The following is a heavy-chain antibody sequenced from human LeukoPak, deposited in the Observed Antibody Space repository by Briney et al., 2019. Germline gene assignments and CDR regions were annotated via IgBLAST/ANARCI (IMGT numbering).Heavy chain of an antibody. Sequence: ASVKVSCKASGDTLDNYALSWVRQAPGQGPEWMGGIIPIFGKPKYAQKFQGRATFITDESTSTIHLELTSLRSEDTAVYYCARDDSPSSWYRFTAHTAPHFFDYWGQGTLVTVSS. J-gene: IGHJ4*02. CDR3: ARDDSPSSWYRFTAHTAPHFFDY. V-gene: IGHV1-69*05. D-gene: IGHD6-13*01. CDR1: GDTLDNYA. CDR2: IIPIFGKP.